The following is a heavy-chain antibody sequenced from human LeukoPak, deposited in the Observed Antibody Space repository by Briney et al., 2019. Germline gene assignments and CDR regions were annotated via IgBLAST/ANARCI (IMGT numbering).Heavy chain of an antibody. V-gene: IGHV3-64*01. D-gene: IGHD5-12*01. CDR1: GFVFSNYA. J-gene: IGHJ5*02. Sequence: GGSLRLSCATSGFVFSNYAMNWVRQAPGKGLEYVSAITGDGSTPYYANSVKGRFPISRDNSRNTLYLQMGSLRSEDMAVYYCARVGFSGYDSWGQGTLVTVSS. CDR2: ITGDGSTP. CDR3: ARVGFSGYDS.